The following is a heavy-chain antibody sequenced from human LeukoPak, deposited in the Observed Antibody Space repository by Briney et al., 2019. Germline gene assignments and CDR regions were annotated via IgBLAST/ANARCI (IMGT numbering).Heavy chain of an antibody. CDR1: GFTFSSYA. J-gene: IGHJ4*02. CDR2: ISGSGGGT. Sequence: GGSLRLSCVASGFTFSSYAMSWVRQAPGKGLQWVSAISGSGGGTSYADSVKGRFTISRDNSKNTLYLQMSSLRAEDTAIYYCAKYLCSGAICTPFDCWGQGALVTASA. D-gene: IGHD2-15*01. V-gene: IGHV3-23*01. CDR3: AKYLCSGAICTPFDC.